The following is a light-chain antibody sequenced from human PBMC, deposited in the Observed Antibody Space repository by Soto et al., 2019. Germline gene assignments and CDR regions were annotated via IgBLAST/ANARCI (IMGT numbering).Light chain of an antibody. CDR1: SSDVGSYNL. J-gene: IGLJ2*01. Sequence: QSVLTQPASVSGSPGQSITISCTGTSSDVGSYNLVSWYQQHPGKAPKLMIYEGSKRPSGVSNRFSGSKSGNTSSLTISGLQDEDEADYYCCSYAGSSTVVFGGGTPLTVL. V-gene: IGLV2-23*01. CDR2: EGS. CDR3: CSYAGSSTVV.